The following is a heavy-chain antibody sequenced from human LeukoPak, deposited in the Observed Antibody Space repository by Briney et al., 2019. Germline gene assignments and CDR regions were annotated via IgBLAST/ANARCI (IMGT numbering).Heavy chain of an antibody. CDR1: GFTFSNYA. Sequence: GSLRLSCAASGFTFSNYAMSWVRQAPGRGLEWVSAISGSGDYTNYADSVKGRFTISRDNSKNTLYLQMNSLRAEDTAVYYCAKDRASGSGSYSYRGFDYWGQGTLVSVSS. CDR2: ISGSGDYT. J-gene: IGHJ4*02. V-gene: IGHV3-23*01. CDR3: AKDRASGSGSYSYRGFDY. D-gene: IGHD6-19*01.